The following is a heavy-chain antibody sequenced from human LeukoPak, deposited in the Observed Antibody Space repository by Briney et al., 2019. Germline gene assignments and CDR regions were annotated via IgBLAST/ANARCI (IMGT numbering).Heavy chain of an antibody. CDR3: AKDIEALVDAPMGEDY. J-gene: IGHJ4*02. CDR2: IRYDGNNK. V-gene: IGHV3-30*02. Sequence: GGSLRLSCAASGFTFSGYGMHWVRQAPGKGLEWVAFIRYDGNNKQYEDSLKGRFTISRDNSKNTLYVQMNSLRAEDTAVYYCAKDIEALVDAPMGEDYWGQGTLVTVSS. D-gene: IGHD5-18*01. CDR1: GFTFSGYG.